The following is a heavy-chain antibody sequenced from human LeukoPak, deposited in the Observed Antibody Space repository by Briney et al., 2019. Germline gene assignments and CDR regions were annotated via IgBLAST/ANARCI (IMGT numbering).Heavy chain of an antibody. Sequence: PGGSLRLSRAASGFTSTIFGLNWVRQAPGKGPEWVSYIDARSGITYYADSVQSRFTISRDDARESVFLQMDGLRVDDTAVYYCARTYDFGRGPPGDAFDNWGPGTWVIVSA. CDR1: GFTSTIFG. V-gene: IGHV3-48*01. CDR3: ARTYDFGRGPPGDAFDN. J-gene: IGHJ3*02. CDR2: IDARSGIT. D-gene: IGHD3-3*01.